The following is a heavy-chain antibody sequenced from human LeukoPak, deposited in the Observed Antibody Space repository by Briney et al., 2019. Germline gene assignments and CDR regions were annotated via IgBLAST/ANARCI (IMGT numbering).Heavy chain of an antibody. D-gene: IGHD4-17*01. CDR2: TSSSSSPL. CDR3: ARDLGLRYDAFDI. CDR1: GFTFSTDG. Sequence: GGSLRLSCAASGFTFSTDGMHWVRQAPGEGLEWVSYTSSSSSPLYYADSVKGRFTISRDNAKNSLYLQMNSLRGEDTAVYYCARDLGLRYDAFDIWGQGTMVTVSS. J-gene: IGHJ3*02. V-gene: IGHV3-48*04.